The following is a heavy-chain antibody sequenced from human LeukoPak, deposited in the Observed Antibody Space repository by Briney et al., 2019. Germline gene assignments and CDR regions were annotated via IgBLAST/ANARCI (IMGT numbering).Heavy chain of an antibody. Sequence: SETLSLTCTVSGGSISSSSYYWGWIRQPPGKGLEWIGSIYYSGSTYYNPSLKSRVTISVDTSKNQFSLKLSSVTAADTAVYYCARDGTSIHEYYYDSSNWFDPWGQGTLVTVSS. V-gene: IGHV4-39*07. J-gene: IGHJ5*02. D-gene: IGHD3-22*01. CDR2: IYYSGST. CDR3: ARDGTSIHEYYYDSSNWFDP. CDR1: GGSISSSSYY.